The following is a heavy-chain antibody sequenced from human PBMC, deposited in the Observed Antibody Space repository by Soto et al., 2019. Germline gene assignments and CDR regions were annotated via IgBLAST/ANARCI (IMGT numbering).Heavy chain of an antibody. CDR2: ISYDGNDR. Sequence: QVQLVESGGGVVQPGRSLTVSCAASGFTFSNYGMHWVRQPPGKGLEWVAVISYDGNDRHYTDSVKGRFTLSRDNSKKTLYLQMNSLRAEDTAVYYCAQNGDGSPFEYWGQGTLVTVSS. CDR3: AQNGDGSPFEY. CDR1: GFTFSNYG. J-gene: IGHJ4*02. V-gene: IGHV3-30*03. D-gene: IGHD2-8*01.